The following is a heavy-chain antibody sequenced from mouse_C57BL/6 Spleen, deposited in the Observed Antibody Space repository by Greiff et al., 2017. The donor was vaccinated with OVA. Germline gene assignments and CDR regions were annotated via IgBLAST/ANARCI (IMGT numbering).Heavy chain of an antibody. CDR3: ARGSSGWDY. CDR2: IDPSDSYT. D-gene: IGHD3-2*02. CDR1: GYTFTSYW. J-gene: IGHJ2*01. Sequence: QVQLQQPGAELVRPGTSVKLSCKASGYTFTSYWMHWVKQRPGQGLEWIGVIDPSDSYTNYNQKFKGKATLTVDTSSSTAYLQLSSLTSEDAAVYYCARGSSGWDYWGQGTTLTVSS. V-gene: IGHV1-59*01.